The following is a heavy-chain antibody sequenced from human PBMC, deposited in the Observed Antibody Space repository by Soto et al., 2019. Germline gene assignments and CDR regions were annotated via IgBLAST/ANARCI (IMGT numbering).Heavy chain of an antibody. CDR3: ARQSATNVYHYGMDV. CDR2: ISYDGSDK. CDR1: GFTFSNYG. J-gene: IGHJ6*02. D-gene: IGHD2-8*01. Sequence: QVQLVESGGGVVQPGRSLRLSCAASGFTFSNYGMHWVRQTPGKGLEWVALISYDGSDKDYIDSVKGRFTISRDNSKNTLYLPMNSLRAEDTAVYYCARQSATNVYHYGMDVWGQGTTVTVSS. V-gene: IGHV3-33*05.